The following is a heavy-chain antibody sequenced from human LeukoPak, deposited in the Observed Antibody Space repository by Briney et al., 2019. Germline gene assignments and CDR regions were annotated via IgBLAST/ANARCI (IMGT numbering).Heavy chain of an antibody. D-gene: IGHD3-22*01. CDR1: GGSISSSSYY. Sequence: SETLSLTCTVSGGSISSSSYYWGWVRQPPGKGLEWIGTIYYSGITYYNPSLKSRVTISVDTSKNQFSLKLSSVTAADTAVYYCARQGYYYDSVPFDYWGQGTLVTVSS. CDR2: IYYSGIT. J-gene: IGHJ4*02. V-gene: IGHV4-39*01. CDR3: ARQGYYYDSVPFDY.